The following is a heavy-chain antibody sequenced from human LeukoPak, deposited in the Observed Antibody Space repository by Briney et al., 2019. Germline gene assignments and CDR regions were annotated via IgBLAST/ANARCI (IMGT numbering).Heavy chain of an antibody. CDR3: ARSTRAGAAAIYFDY. CDR1: GYTFTSYA. J-gene: IGHJ4*02. D-gene: IGHD6-13*01. Sequence: ASVKVSCKASGYTFTSYAMHWVRQAPGQRLEWMGWINAGNGNTKYSQKFQGRVTITRDTSASTAYMELSSLRSEDTAVYCCARSTRAGAAAIYFDYWGQGTLVTVSS. CDR2: INAGNGNT. V-gene: IGHV1-3*01.